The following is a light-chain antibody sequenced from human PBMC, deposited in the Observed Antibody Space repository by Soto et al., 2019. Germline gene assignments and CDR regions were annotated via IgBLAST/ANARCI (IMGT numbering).Light chain of an antibody. CDR3: QKYSSVPV. Sequence: DIQMTQSPTSLSASVGDRVTITCRASQGIRNYVAWYQQIPGKAPKLLIYAASTLQSGVPSRFSGSGSGTEFTLTINGLQPEDVATYNCQKYSSVPVFGPGTKVEIK. V-gene: IGKV1-27*01. J-gene: IGKJ3*01. CDR1: QGIRNY. CDR2: AAS.